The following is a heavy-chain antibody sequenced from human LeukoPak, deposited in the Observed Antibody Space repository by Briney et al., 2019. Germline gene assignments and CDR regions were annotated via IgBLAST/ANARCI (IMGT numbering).Heavy chain of an antibody. CDR3: ARLRVGAHYYFDY. CDR1: GFTFSSYA. D-gene: IGHD1-26*01. Sequence: GGSLRLSCAASGFTFSSYAMTWVRQAPGKGLQWVSAISGSGGDTYYADSVKGRFTISRDNAKNSLYLQMNSLRAEDTAVYYCARLRVGAHYYFDYWGQGTLVTVSS. J-gene: IGHJ4*02. CDR2: ISGSGGDT. V-gene: IGHV3-23*01.